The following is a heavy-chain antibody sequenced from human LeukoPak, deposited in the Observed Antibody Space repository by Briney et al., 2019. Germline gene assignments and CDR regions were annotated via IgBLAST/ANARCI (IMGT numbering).Heavy chain of an antibody. D-gene: IGHD3-10*01. V-gene: IGHV3-30*18. Sequence: GGSLRLSCAASGFTFSSSGMHWVRQAPGKGLEWVAVISFDGSTKYYEDFVKGRFTTSRDKSKNTLYLQMNSLRPEDTAVYYCAKDSNGSGSYGYFQHWGQGTLVTVSS. J-gene: IGHJ1*01. CDR3: AKDSNGSGSYGYFQH. CDR2: ISFDGSTK. CDR1: GFTFSSSG.